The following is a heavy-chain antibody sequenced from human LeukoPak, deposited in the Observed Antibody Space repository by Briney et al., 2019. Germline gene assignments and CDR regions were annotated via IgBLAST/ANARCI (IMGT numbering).Heavy chain of an antibody. Sequence: ASVKVSCKASGYTFTGYYMHWVRQAPGQGLEWMGWINPNSGGTNYAQKFQGRVTMTRDTSISTAYVELSRLRSDDTAVYYCARAEAPKYSSGWEPPLHHPLDYWGQGPLVTVSS. V-gene: IGHV1-2*02. CDR1: GYTFTGYY. CDR2: INPNSGGT. D-gene: IGHD6-19*01. J-gene: IGHJ4*02. CDR3: ARAEAPKYSSGWEPPLHHPLDY.